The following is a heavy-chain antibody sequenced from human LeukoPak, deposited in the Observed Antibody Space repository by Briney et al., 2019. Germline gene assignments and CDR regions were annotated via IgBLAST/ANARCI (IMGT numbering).Heavy chain of an antibody. CDR1: GYTFTSYD. CDR2: MNPNSGNT. Sequence: ASVKVSCKASGYTFTSYDINWVRQATRQGLEWMGWMNPNSGNTGYAQKFQGRVTMTRNTSISTAYMELSSLRSEDTAVYYCARGGYSYGYLDYYYGMDVWGQGTTVTVSS. J-gene: IGHJ6*02. D-gene: IGHD5-18*01. CDR3: ARGGYSYGYLDYYYGMDV. V-gene: IGHV1-8*01.